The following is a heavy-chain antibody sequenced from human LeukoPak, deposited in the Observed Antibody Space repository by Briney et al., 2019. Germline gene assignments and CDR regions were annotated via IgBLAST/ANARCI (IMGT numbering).Heavy chain of an antibody. Sequence: SETLSLTCTVSGGSISSSSYYWGWIRQPPGKGLEWIGRIYTSGSTNYNPSLKSRVTMSVDTSKNQFSLKLSSVTAADTAVYYCARAYSGSYYVAYDYWGQGTLVTVSS. CDR2: IYTSGST. D-gene: IGHD1-26*01. V-gene: IGHV4-61*05. CDR3: ARAYSGSYYVAYDY. CDR1: GGSISSSSYY. J-gene: IGHJ4*02.